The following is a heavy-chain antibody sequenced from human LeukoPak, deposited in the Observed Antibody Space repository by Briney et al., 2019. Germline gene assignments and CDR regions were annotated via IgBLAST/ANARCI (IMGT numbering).Heavy chain of an antibody. J-gene: IGHJ4*02. CDR2: ISGSGGST. V-gene: IGHV3-23*01. Sequence: GGSLRLSCAASGFTFSSYAMSWVRQAPGKGLEWVSAISGSGGSTYYADSVKGRFTISRDNSKDTLYLQMTSLRAEDTAVYYCAKGENVRYCSGGSCLPFDYWGQGTLVTVSS. CDR3: AKGENVRYCSGGSCLPFDY. D-gene: IGHD2-15*01. CDR1: GFTFSSYA.